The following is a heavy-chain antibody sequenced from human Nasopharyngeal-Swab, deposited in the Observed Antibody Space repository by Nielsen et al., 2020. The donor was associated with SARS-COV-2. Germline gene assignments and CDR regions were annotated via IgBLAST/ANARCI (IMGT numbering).Heavy chain of an antibody. V-gene: IGHV3-30*18. CDR2: ISYDGSNK. CDR3: AKDSDYYDSGSPFY. CDR1: GFTFSSYG. D-gene: IGHD3-10*01. Sequence: GGSLRLSCAASGFTFSSYGMHWVRQAPGKGLEWVAVISYDGSNKYYADSVKGRFTISRDNSKNTLYLQMNSLRAEDTAVYYCAKDSDYYDSGSPFYWGQGTLVTVSS. J-gene: IGHJ4*02.